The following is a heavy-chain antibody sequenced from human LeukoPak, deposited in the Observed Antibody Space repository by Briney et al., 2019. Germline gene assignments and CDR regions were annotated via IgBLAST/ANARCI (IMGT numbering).Heavy chain of an antibody. CDR2: ISSSSSYI. Sequence: GGSLRLSCAVSGFTFSSYSMNWVRQAPGKGLEWVSSISSSSSYIYYADSVKGRFTISRDNAKNSLYLQMNSLRAEDTAVYYCARTGGSSYFDYWGQGTLVTVSS. J-gene: IGHJ4*02. D-gene: IGHD2-15*01. CDR3: ARTGGSSYFDY. V-gene: IGHV3-21*01. CDR1: GFTFSSYS.